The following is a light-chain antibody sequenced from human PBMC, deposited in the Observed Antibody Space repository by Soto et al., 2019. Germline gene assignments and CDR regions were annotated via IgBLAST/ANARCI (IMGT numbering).Light chain of an antibody. CDR3: CSYAGSDIWV. Sequence: QSVLTQPPSASGSPGQSVTISCTGTSSDVGGYNYVSWYQQHPGKAPKLMIYEVSKRPSGVPDRFSGSKSGNTASLTVSGLQAEDEADYYCCSYAGSDIWVFGGGTKLTVL. J-gene: IGLJ3*02. V-gene: IGLV2-8*01. CDR1: SSDVGGYNY. CDR2: EVS.